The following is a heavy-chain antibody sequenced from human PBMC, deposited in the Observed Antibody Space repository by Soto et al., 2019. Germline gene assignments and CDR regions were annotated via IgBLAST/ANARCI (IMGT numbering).Heavy chain of an antibody. V-gene: IGHV4-39*01. CDR1: GGSINSSSYF. Sequence: SETLSLTCSVSGGSINSSSYFWGWVRQPPGKGLEWIGSIYYSGSTYYNPSLRSRVTISVDTSKNQFSLKLSSVTAADTAVFYCARHYSSGSRNWFDPWGRGXLVTVYS. CDR3: ARHYSSGSRNWFDP. J-gene: IGHJ5*02. D-gene: IGHD6-19*01. CDR2: IYYSGST.